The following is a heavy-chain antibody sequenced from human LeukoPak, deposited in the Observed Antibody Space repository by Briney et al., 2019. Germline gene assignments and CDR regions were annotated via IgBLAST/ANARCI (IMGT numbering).Heavy chain of an antibody. CDR1: GYTFTGYY. Sequence: GASVKVSCKASGYTFTGYYMHWVRQAPGQGLEWMGWMNPNSGNTGYAQKFQGRVTMTRNTSISTAYMELSSLRSEDTAVYYCARAYSSGWYAYYGMDVWGQGTTVTVSS. J-gene: IGHJ6*02. V-gene: IGHV1-8*02. D-gene: IGHD6-19*01. CDR3: ARAYSSGWYAYYGMDV. CDR2: MNPNSGNT.